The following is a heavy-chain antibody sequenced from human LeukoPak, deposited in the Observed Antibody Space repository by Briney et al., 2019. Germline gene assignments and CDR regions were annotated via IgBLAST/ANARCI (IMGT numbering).Heavy chain of an antibody. V-gene: IGHV4-4*07. Sequence: SETLSLTCTVSGVSITSYYWSWIRQPPGKGLEWIGRIYTSGSTNYNPSLKSRVTMSVDTSKNQFSLKLSSVTAADTAVYYCARERLKYYFDYWGQGTLVTVSS. J-gene: IGHJ4*02. CDR1: GVSITSYY. CDR2: IYTSGST. D-gene: IGHD3-16*01. CDR3: ARERLKYYFDY.